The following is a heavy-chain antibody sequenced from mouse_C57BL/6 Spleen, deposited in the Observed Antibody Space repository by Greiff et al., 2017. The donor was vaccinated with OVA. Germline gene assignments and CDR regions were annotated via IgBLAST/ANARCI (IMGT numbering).Heavy chain of an antibody. V-gene: IGHV5-4*01. CDR1: GFTFSSYA. CDR3: ARGDGYYFYWYFDV. J-gene: IGHJ1*03. Sequence: EVHLVESGGGLVKPGGSLKLSCAASGFTFSSYAMSWVRQTPEKRLEWVATISDGGSYTYYPDNVKGRFTISRDNAKNNLYLQMSHLKSEDTAMYYCARGDGYYFYWYFDVWGTGTTVTVSS. D-gene: IGHD2-3*01. CDR2: ISDGGSYT.